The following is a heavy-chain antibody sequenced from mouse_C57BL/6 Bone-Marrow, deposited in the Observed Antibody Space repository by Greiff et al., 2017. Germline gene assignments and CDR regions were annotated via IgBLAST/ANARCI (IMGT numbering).Heavy chain of an antibody. CDR2: IDPSDSYT. D-gene: IGHD1-1*01. V-gene: IGHV1-69*01. J-gene: IGHJ4*01. CDR1: GYTFTRYW. CDR3: ARDIYYCGSSCARDY. Sequence: QVQLQQPGAELVLPGASVKLSCKASGYTFTRYWMPWVKQRPGQGLDWIGAIDPSDSYTNYNQKFPGKSTLTVDKSSSTAYMHLSSLTSEDSAVYYGARDIYYCGSSCARDYWGQGTSVTVSS.